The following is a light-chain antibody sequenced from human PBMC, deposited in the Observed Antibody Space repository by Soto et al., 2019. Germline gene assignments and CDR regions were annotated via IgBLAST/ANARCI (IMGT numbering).Light chain of an antibody. J-gene: IGLJ1*01. CDR3: AAWDDSLNGVYV. CDR1: RSNIGSNN. CDR2: SDD. Sequence: QAVVTQPPSASGTPGQRVTISCSGSRSNIGSNNVYWYQQLPGTAPKLLIYSDDKRPSGLPDRFSGSKSGTSASLAISGLQSEDEADYYCAAWDDSLNGVYVFGPGTKLTVL. V-gene: IGLV1-44*01.